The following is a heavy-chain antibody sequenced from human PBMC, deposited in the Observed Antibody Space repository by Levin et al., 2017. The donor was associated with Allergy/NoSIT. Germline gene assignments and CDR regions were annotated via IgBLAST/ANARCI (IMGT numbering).Heavy chain of an antibody. V-gene: IGHV4-34*01. J-gene: IGHJ6*02. CDR3: ARGSAGYSSSWAEYYYYYGMDV. CDR2: INHSGST. D-gene: IGHD6-13*01. CDR1: GGSFSGYY. Sequence: SETLSLTCAVYGGSFSGYYWSWIRQPPGKGLEWIGEINHSGSTNYNPSLKSRVSISVDTPTNQFSLKLSPVTAADTAVYYCARGSAGYSSSWAEYYYYYGMDVWGQGTTVTVSS.